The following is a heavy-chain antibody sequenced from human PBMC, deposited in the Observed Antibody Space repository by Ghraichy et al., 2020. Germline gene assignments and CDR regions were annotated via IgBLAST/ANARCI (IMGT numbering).Heavy chain of an antibody. CDR2: INHSGST. J-gene: IGHJ6*02. D-gene: IGHD2-8*01. Sequence: SETLSLTCAVYGGSFSGYYWSWIRQPPGKGLEWIGEINHSGSTNYNPSLKSRVTISVDTSKNQFSLKLSSVTAADTAVYYCARVLLPRDIVLMVYAIRRDYGMDVWGQGTTVTVSS. V-gene: IGHV4-34*01. CDR1: GGSFSGYY. CDR3: ARVLLPRDIVLMVYAIRRDYGMDV.